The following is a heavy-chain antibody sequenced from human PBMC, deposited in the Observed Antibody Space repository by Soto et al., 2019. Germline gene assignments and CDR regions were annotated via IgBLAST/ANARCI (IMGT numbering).Heavy chain of an antibody. Sequence: EVQLVETGGGLIQPGGSLRLSCAASGFTVSSNYMSWVRQAPGKGLEWVSVIYSGGSTYYADSVKGRFTISRDNSKNTRYLQMNSLRAEDTAVYYCARGVDYVWGSYRSLPSYYFDYWGQGTLVTVSS. CDR3: ARGVDYVWGSYRSLPSYYFDY. D-gene: IGHD3-16*02. V-gene: IGHV3-53*02. CDR2: IYSGGST. J-gene: IGHJ4*02. CDR1: GFTVSSNY.